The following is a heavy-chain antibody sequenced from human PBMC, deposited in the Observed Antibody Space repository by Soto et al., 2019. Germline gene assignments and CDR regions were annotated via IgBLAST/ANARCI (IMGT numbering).Heavy chain of an antibody. D-gene: IGHD3-3*01. CDR3: ARGASHDFWSGYPPLDYYYGMDV. CDR2: IIPIFGTA. Sequence: ASVKVSCKASGGTFSSYAISWVRQAPGQGLEWMGGIIPIFGTANYAQKCQGRVTITADESTSTAYMELSSLRSEDTAVYYCARGASHDFWSGYPPLDYYYGMDVWGQGTTVTVSS. CDR1: GGTFSSYA. J-gene: IGHJ6*02. V-gene: IGHV1-69*13.